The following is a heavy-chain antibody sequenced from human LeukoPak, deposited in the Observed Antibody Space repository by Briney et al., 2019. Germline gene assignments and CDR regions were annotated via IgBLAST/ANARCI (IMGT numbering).Heavy chain of an antibody. Sequence: ASVKVSCKASGGTFSSYAISWVRQAPGQGLEWMGRITPILGIANYAQKFQGRVTITADKSTSTAYMELSSLRSEDTAVYYCARDIGGPSLFGVVSNWFDPWGQGTLVTVSS. V-gene: IGHV1-69*04. D-gene: IGHD3-3*01. J-gene: IGHJ5*02. CDR1: GGTFSSYA. CDR3: ARDIGGPSLFGVVSNWFDP. CDR2: ITPILGIA.